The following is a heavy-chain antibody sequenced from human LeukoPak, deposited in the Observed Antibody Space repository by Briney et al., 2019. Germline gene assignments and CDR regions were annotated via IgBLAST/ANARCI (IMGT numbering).Heavy chain of an antibody. CDR1: GFNFIDYS. D-gene: IGHD5-12*01. CDR2: IGISSCNT. J-gene: IGHJ4*01. CDR3: ARDHRYAFDN. Sequence: PGGSLRLSCAASGFNFIDYSMNWVRQAPGKGLEWISYIGISSCNTKYADSVKGRFTISRDEARNSLYLQMNSLRVEDTAVYYCARDHRYAFDNWGHGTLVTVSS. V-gene: IGHV3-48*01.